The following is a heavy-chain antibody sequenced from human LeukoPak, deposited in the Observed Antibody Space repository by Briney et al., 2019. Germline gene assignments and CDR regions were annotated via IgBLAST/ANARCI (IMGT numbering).Heavy chain of an antibody. D-gene: IGHD3-10*01. CDR3: AKERGSKGYFDY. J-gene: IGHJ4*02. V-gene: IGHV3-23*01. CDR1: RFTVSTYA. CDR2: ISGSGDNT. Sequence: GGSLRLSCAASRFTVSTYAMSWVRQAPGKGLEWVSAISGSGDNTYYIDSVKGRFTISRDNSKNTLYLQMNSLRAEDTAVYYCAKERGSKGYFDYWGQGTLVTVSS.